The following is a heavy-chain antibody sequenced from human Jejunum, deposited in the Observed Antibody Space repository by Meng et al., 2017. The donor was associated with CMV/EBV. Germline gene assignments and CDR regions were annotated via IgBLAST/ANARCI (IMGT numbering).Heavy chain of an antibody. V-gene: IGHV3-30*02. CDR1: GFPFFIYG. CDR2: LRYDGSHQ. D-gene: IGHD6-13*01. Sequence: SGFPFFIYGMHWVRQAPGKGLEWVAFLRYDGSHQDYADSVKGRFTISRDNSKSTVYLEMNSLRVEDTAVYFCAKVGSGWWGIDIWGQGTLVTVSS. CDR3: AKVGSGWWGIDI. J-gene: IGHJ4*02.